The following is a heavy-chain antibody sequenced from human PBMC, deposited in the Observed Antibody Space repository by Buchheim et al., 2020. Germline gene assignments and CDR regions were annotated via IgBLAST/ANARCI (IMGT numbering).Heavy chain of an antibody. CDR3: AREGDLNGCSGSCYLLY. D-gene: IGHD2-15*01. CDR2: ITHSGST. Sequence: QVQLHQWGAGQLKPSETLSHTCAVYGGSFSDYYWSWVRQPPGKGLEWIGEITHSGSTNYNPSLKRRLTISADMSKNQFSLKLSSVTAADTAVYYCAREGDLNGCSGSCYLLYWGQGTL. CDR1: GGSFSDYY. J-gene: IGHJ4*02. V-gene: IGHV4-34*01.